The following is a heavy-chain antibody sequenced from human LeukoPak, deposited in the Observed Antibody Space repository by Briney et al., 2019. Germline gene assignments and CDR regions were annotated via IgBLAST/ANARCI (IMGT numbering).Heavy chain of an antibody. CDR1: GYNFASFW. J-gene: IGHJ4*02. CDR3: ARRESRSSPYYFDF. CDR2: IYPGDSDT. D-gene: IGHD6-6*01. V-gene: IGHV5-51*01. Sequence: ESLKISFKGAGYNFASFWIGWVRQMPGEGLEWMAIIYPGDSDTRYSPSFQGQVTISVDKSINTAYLQWSSLKASDTAMYYCARRESRSSPYYFDFWGQGTLVTVSS.